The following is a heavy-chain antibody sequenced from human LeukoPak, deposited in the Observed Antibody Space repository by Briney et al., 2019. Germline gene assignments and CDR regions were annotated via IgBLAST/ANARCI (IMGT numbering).Heavy chain of an antibody. D-gene: IGHD3-3*01. CDR2: VYHSGST. J-gene: IGHJ4*02. CDR1: GGSISSYY. CDR3: ARDPYLEWLNDY. Sequence: PSETLSLTCTVSGGSISSYYWGWIRQPPGKGLEWIGCVYHSGSTYYNPSLKSRVTISVDTSKNQFSLKLSSVTAADTAVYYCARDPYLEWLNDYWGQGTLVTVSS. V-gene: IGHV4-38-2*02.